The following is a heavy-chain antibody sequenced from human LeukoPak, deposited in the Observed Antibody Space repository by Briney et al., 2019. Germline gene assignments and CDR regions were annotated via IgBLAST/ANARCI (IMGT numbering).Heavy chain of an antibody. V-gene: IGHV3-30-3*01. J-gene: IGHJ4*02. Sequence: GPSLRLSCAASGFTFSSYAWHWVRQAPGKGLEWVAVISYDGNNQYYADSVMGRFTISRDISKNTLYLHMNSLRTEDTAVYYCASLGDFPDYWGQGTLVTVSS. CDR2: ISYDGNNQ. CDR3: ASLGDFPDY. CDR1: GFTFSSYA. D-gene: IGHD2-21*02.